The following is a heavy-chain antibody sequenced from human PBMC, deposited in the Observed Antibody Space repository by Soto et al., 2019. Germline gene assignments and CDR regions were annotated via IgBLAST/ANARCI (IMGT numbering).Heavy chain of an antibody. CDR1: GGSVSSGSYY. D-gene: IGHD4-17*01. CDR2: IYYSGST. V-gene: IGHV4-61*01. Sequence: ASETLSLTCTVSGGSVSSGSYYWSWVRQPPGKGLEWIGYIYYSGSTNYNPSLKSRVTISVDTSKNQFSLKLSSVTAADTAVYYCARVHTVTTSLDFDYWGQGTLVTVSS. CDR3: ARVHTVTTSLDFDY. J-gene: IGHJ4*02.